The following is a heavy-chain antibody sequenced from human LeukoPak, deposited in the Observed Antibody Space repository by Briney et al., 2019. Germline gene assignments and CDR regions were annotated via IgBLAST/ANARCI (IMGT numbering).Heavy chain of an antibody. CDR1: GFTFSNAW. CDR2: IKSKTDGGTT. V-gene: IGHV3-15*01. D-gene: IGHD3/OR15-3a*01. J-gene: IGHJ3*02. Sequence: GGSLRLSCAASGFTFSNAWMSWVRQAPGKGLEWVGRIKSKTDGGTTGYAAPVKGRFTISRDDSKNTLYLQMNSLKTEDTAVYYCTTDVDTGYYTGDAFDIWGQGTMVTVSS. CDR3: TTDVDTGYYTGDAFDI.